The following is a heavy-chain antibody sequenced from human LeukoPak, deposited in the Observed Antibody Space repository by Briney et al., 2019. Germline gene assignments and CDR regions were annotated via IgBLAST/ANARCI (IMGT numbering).Heavy chain of an antibody. CDR3: ARGRAEYYYYYYYMDV. D-gene: IGHD2-2*01. J-gene: IGHJ6*03. V-gene: IGHV4-34*01. CDR2: INHSGST. Sequence: PSETLSLTCAVYGGSFSGYYWSWIRQPPGKGLEWIGEINHSGSTNYNPPLKSRVTISVDTSKNQFSLKLSSVTAADTAVYYCARGRAEYYYYYYYMDVWGKGTTVTVSS. CDR1: GGSFSGYY.